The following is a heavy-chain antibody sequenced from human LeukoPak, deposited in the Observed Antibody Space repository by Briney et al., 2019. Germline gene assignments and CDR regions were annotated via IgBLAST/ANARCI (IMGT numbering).Heavy chain of an antibody. CDR3: AKAYGSGSHPYYFDY. CDR1: GFTFDDYA. CDR2: ISWNSGSI. Sequence: PGGSLRLSCAASGFTFDDYAMHWVRQAPGKGLERVSGISWNSGSIGYADSVKGRFTISRDNAKNSLYLQMNSLRAEDTALYYCAKAYGSGSHPYYFDYWGQGTLVTVSS. D-gene: IGHD3-10*01. J-gene: IGHJ4*02. V-gene: IGHV3-9*01.